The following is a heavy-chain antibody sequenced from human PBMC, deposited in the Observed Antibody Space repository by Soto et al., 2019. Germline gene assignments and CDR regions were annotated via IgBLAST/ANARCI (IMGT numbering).Heavy chain of an antibody. D-gene: IGHD6-13*01. CDR2: IKQDGSEK. J-gene: IGHJ6*02. V-gene: IGHV3-7*01. CDR1: GFTFSSYW. Sequence: FLRLSCAASGFTFSSYWMGWVRQAPGKGLEWVANIKQDGSEKYYVDSVKGRFTISRDNAKNSLYLQMNSLRAEDTAVYYCARVGIAAAGHPRGYYGMDVWGQGTTVTVSS. CDR3: ARVGIAAAGHPRGYYGMDV.